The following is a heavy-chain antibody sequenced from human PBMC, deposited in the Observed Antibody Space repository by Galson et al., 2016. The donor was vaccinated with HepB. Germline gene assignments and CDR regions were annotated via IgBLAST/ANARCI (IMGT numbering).Heavy chain of an antibody. CDR2: ISEDGRAT. CDR1: GFTFSTHW. Sequence: SLRLSCAASGFTFSTHWMHWVRQAPGKGLVCVSRISEDGRATNYADSVKGRFAISRDNAKKTLYLQMNSLSAEDTAIYYCARVFPARCSGRSCFSEGAFDIWGQGTMVIVSS. CDR3: ARVFPARCSGRSCFSEGAFDI. D-gene: IGHD2-15*01. J-gene: IGHJ3*02. V-gene: IGHV3-74*01.